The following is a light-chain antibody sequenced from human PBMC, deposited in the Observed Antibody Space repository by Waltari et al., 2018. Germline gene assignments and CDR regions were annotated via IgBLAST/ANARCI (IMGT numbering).Light chain of an antibody. CDR2: EVS. Sequence: QSPLTQPASVSGSPGQSITISCSGTDSDVGAYDFVSWDQQHPGKAPHLIIYEVSNRPSGIANRISASKSGNTASLTISGLQAEDEADYYCSSYTTSSAPGVFGTGTRVTVL. CDR3: SSYTTSSAPGV. V-gene: IGLV2-14*01. CDR1: DSDVGAYDF. J-gene: IGLJ1*01.